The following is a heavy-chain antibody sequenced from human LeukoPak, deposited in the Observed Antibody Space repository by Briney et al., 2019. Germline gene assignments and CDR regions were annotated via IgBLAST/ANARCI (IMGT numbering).Heavy chain of an antibody. V-gene: IGHV4-30-4*01. CDR2: IYYSGST. D-gene: IGHD3-3*01. Sequence: PSETLSLTCTVSGGSISSGDYYWSWIRQPPGKGLEWIGYIYYSGSTYYNPSLKSRVTISVDTSKNQFSLKLSSVTAADTAVYYCARRKAGITIFRTAPRDAFDIWGQGTMVTVSS. CDR3: ARRKAGITIFRTAPRDAFDI. CDR1: GGSISSGDYY. J-gene: IGHJ3*02.